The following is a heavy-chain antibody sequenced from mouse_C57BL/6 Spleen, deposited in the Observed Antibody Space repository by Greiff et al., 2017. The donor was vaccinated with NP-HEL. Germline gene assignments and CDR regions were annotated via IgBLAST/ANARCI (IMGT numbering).Heavy chain of an antibody. J-gene: IGHJ3*01. CDR3: AKRPYSNYPFAY. V-gene: IGHV2-9*01. Sequence: VKLMESGPGLVAPSQSLSITCTVSGFSLTSYGVDWVRQPPGQGLEWLGVIWGGGSTTYNSALMSRLSISKDNSKSQVFLKMNSLQTDDTAMYYGAKRPYSNYPFAYWGKGTLVTVSA. CDR1: GFSLTSYG. CDR2: IWGGGST. D-gene: IGHD2-5*01.